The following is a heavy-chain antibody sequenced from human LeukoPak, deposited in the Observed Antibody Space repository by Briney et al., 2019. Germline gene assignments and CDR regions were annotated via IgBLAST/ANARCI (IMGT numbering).Heavy chain of an antibody. D-gene: IGHD3-10*01. J-gene: IGHJ4*02. CDR2: ISTSGTRK. Sequence: GGSLRLSCAGSGFTFSNYSMHWVRQAPGKGLEWLSYISTSGTRKYYTHSVQGRFNISRDNAKNSLHLQMKSLRDEDTAIYYCARHLMYEDYFGRSAFDFWGQGTLVTVSS. CDR1: GFTFSNYS. V-gene: IGHV3-48*02. CDR3: ARHLMYEDYFGRSAFDF.